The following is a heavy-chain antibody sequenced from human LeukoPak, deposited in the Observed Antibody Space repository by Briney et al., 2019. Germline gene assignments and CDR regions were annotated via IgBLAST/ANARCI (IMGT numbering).Heavy chain of an antibody. CDR3: AREGIWSGPSFDY. Sequence: PGGSLRLSCATSGFTFSSYGLSWVRQAPGKGLEWVSYISPSSSAIYYADSVKGRFTISRDNAQSSLYLQMNSLRAEDTAVYFCAREGIWSGPSFDYWGQGTPVTVSS. J-gene: IGHJ4*02. V-gene: IGHV3-48*01. CDR1: GFTFSSYG. D-gene: IGHD3-3*01. CDR2: ISPSSSAI.